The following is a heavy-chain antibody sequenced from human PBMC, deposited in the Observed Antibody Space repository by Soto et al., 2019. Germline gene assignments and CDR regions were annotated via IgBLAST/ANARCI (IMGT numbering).Heavy chain of an antibody. Sequence: WGSLRLSCAASGFTFSSYSMNWVRQAPGKGLEWVSSISSSSSYIYYADSVKGRFTISRDNAKNSLYLQMNSLRAEDTAVYYCARDYPLATPAAINWFDPWGQGTLVTVSS. D-gene: IGHD2-2*02. CDR2: ISSSSSYI. J-gene: IGHJ5*02. CDR1: GFTFSSYS. CDR3: ARDYPLATPAAINWFDP. V-gene: IGHV3-21*01.